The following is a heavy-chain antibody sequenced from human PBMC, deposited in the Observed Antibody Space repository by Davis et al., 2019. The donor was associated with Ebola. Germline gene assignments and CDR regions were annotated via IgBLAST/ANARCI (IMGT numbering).Heavy chain of an antibody. J-gene: IGHJ4*02. CDR2: ISYDGSNK. V-gene: IGHV3-33*05. CDR1: GFTFSSYG. D-gene: IGHD1-26*01. CDR3: AKAGGPFLILGADFFFDY. Sequence: GESLKISCAASGFTFSSYGMHWVRQAPGKGLEWVAVISYDGSNKYYADSVKGRFTISRDNSKNTLYLQMNSLRAEDTAVYYCAKAGGPFLILGADFFFDYWGQGTLVTVSS.